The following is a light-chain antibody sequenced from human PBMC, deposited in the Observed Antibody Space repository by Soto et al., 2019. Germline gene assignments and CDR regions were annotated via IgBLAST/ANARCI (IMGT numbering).Light chain of an antibody. CDR2: EVS. CDR1: NSDVGGYNY. V-gene: IGLV2-14*01. CDR3: SSYTGSRTLDV. J-gene: IGLJ1*01. Sequence: QSALTQPASVSGSPGQSITISCTGTNSDVGGYNYVSWYQQHPGKAPKLMIYEVSNRPSGVSNRFSASKSGNTASLTISGLQAEDEAEYYCSSYTGSRTLDVFGTGTKLTVL.